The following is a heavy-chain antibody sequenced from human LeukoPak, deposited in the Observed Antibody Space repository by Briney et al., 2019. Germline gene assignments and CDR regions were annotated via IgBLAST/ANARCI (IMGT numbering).Heavy chain of an antibody. Sequence: PGGSLRLSCAASGFAFSSYAMHWVRQAPGKGLEWVAVISYDGSNKYYADSVKGRFTISRDNSKNTLYLQMNSLRAEDTAVYYCAKAFRDSSGLIEYYFDYWGQGTLVTVSS. CDR3: AKAFRDSSGLIEYYFDY. CDR2: ISYDGSNK. D-gene: IGHD6-19*01. J-gene: IGHJ4*02. V-gene: IGHV3-30*04. CDR1: GFAFSSYA.